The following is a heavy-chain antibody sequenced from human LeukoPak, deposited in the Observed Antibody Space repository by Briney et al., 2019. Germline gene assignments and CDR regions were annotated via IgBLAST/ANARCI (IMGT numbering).Heavy chain of an antibody. D-gene: IGHD4-17*01. V-gene: IGHV3-64*01. CDR3: ARAGPYGDYDFDY. J-gene: IGHJ4*02. CDR1: GFTFSSYA. CDR2: ISSNGGST. Sequence: GGSLRLSCAASGFTFSSYAMHWVRQAPGKGLEYVSAISSNGGSTYYANSVKGRFTISRDNSKNTLYLQMNSLRAEDTAVYYCARAGPYGDYDFDYWGQGTLVTVSS.